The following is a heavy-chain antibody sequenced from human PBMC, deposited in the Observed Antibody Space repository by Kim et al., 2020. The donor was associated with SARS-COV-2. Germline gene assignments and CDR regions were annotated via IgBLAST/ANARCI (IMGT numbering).Heavy chain of an antibody. CDR2: IYTIGRT. J-gene: IGHJ5*02. Sequence: SETLSLTCTVSGGSISSYYWSWIRQPAGKGLEWIGRIYTIGRTNYNPSPKSRVTMSVDTSKNQFSLKLSSVTAADTAVYYCAREVPDGGYEVGATTSGWFDPWGQGTLVTVSS. CDR3: AREVPDGGYEVGATTSGWFDP. D-gene: IGHD1-26*01. CDR1: GGSISSYY. V-gene: IGHV4-4*07.